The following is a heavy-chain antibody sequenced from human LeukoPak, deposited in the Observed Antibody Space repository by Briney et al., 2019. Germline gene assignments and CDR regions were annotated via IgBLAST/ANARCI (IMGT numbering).Heavy chain of an antibody. V-gene: IGHV3-48*02. CDR1: GFSFSTYS. J-gene: IGHJ4*02. Sequence: GGSLRLSCATSGFSFSTYSMNWVRQAPGKGLEWVSYIHSGGTTIYYADSVKGRFTISRDNAKNSLYLQMISLRDEDTAVYHCARDPHALDYWGQGTLVTVSS. CDR2: IHSGGTTI. CDR3: ARDPHALDY.